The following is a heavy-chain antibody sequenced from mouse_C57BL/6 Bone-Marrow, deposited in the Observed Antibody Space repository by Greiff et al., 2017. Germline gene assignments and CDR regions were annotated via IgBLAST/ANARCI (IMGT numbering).Heavy chain of an antibody. D-gene: IGHD2-3*01. J-gene: IGHJ1*03. Sequence: QVQLKQSGAELARPGASVKMSCKASGYTFTSYTMHWVKQRPGQGLEWIGYINPSSGYTKYNQKFKDKATLTADKSSSTAYMQLSSLTSEDSAVYYCARGLLRSYFDVWGTGTTVTVSS. CDR3: ARGLLRSYFDV. V-gene: IGHV1-4*01. CDR2: INPSSGYT. CDR1: GYTFTSYT.